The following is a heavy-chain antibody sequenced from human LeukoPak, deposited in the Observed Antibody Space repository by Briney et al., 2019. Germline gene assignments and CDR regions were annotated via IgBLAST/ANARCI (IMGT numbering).Heavy chain of an antibody. D-gene: IGHD3-22*01. V-gene: IGHV1-46*01. J-gene: IGHJ4*02. CDR2: INPSGGST. CDR1: GYTFIMYY. Sequence: ASVKVSCKTSGYTFIMYYMHWVRQAPGQGLEWMGLINPSGGSTTYAQKFQGRVTMTRDTSTNTFFMELSSLRSEDTAVYYCARDYYDRGAYAAGYWGQGTLVIVSS. CDR3: ARDYYDRGAYAAGY.